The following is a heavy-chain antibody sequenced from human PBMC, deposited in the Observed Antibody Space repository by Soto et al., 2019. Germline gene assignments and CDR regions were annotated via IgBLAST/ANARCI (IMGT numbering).Heavy chain of an antibody. V-gene: IGHV1-46*01. J-gene: IGHJ6*02. CDR3: ARVTTSAYYYYNYGMDV. CDR1: GYTFSVYH. CDR2: INPSGGAT. Sequence: QVQLVQSGAEVKKPGASVKVSCKASGYTFSVYHMHWVRQVPGRGLEWMGIINPSGGATSYAQKFQGRVTVTRDTSTNTVYMELSSLRSDDTAVYYCARVTTSAYYYYNYGMDVWGQGTTVTVSS. D-gene: IGHD2-2*01.